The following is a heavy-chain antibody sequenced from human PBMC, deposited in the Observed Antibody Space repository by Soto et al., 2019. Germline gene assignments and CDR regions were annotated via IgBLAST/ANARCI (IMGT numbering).Heavy chain of an antibody. CDR1: GFSFSISP. CDR3: ARDPKTSGGQNWAFNYFDS. CDR2: ISYDGTNK. D-gene: IGHD7-27*01. V-gene: IGHV3-30-3*01. J-gene: IGHJ4*02. Sequence: QVQLVESGGGVVQPGRSLRLSCAASGFSFSISPMHWVRQAPGKGPEWVALISYDGTNKFYADSVKGRFTISRDNSKSTLYLQVDSLRPEDAAVYYCARDPKTSGGQNWAFNYFDSWGQGILVTVSS.